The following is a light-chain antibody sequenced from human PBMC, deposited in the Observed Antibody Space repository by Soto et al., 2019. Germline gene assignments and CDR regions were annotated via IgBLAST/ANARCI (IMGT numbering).Light chain of an antibody. CDR3: QQYYSTPLT. CDR2: WAS. V-gene: IGKV4-1*01. CDR1: QSISSW. J-gene: IGKJ4*01. Sequence: DTQMTQSPSTLSASVGDRVTIICRASQSISSWLAWYQQKPGQPPKLLIYWASTRESGVPDRFSGSGSGTDFTLTISSLQAEDVAVYYCQQYYSTPLTFGGGTRWIS.